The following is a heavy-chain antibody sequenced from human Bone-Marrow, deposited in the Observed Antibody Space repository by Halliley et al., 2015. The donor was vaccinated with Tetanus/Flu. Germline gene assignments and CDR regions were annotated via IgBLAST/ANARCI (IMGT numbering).Heavy chain of an antibody. J-gene: IGHJ4*02. D-gene: IGHD6-19*01. CDR2: IASTGNT. CDR3: TRGAGWLPDY. Sequence: GKGLEWVGVIASTGNTDYNPSLRSRVTISLDPAKTLFSLKVTSVTAADSAVYYCTRGAGWLPDYWGPGTLVTASS. V-gene: IGHV4-61*10.